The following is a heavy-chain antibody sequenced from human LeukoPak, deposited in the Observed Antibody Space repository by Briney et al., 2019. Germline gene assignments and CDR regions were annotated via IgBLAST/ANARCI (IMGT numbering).Heavy chain of an antibody. V-gene: IGHV3-23*01. CDR1: GYTFSSYA. Sequence: GGSLRLYCAASGYTFSSYAMSWVRQAPGKGLEWVSAISGSGGSTYYADSVKGRFTISRDNSKNTLYLQMNSLRAEDTAVYYCAKDVNYYDSSGRGMDVWGQGTTVTVSS. D-gene: IGHD3-22*01. CDR2: ISGSGGST. CDR3: AKDVNYYDSSGRGMDV. J-gene: IGHJ6*02.